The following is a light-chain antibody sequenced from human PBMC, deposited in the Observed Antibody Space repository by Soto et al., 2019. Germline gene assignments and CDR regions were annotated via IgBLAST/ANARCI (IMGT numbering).Light chain of an antibody. Sequence: DIQMTQSPSSVSASVGDSVTITCRASHGISSWLAWYQHEPGKAPNLLIYAASILQSGVPSRFSRSGHGTDFTLTISNQQPEDFATYYCQQADSVPLTLGGGTKVEI. J-gene: IGKJ4*01. V-gene: IGKV1-12*01. CDR2: AAS. CDR3: QQADSVPLT. CDR1: HGISSW.